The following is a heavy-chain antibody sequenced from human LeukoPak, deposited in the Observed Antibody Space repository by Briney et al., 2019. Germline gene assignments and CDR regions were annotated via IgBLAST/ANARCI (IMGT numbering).Heavy chain of an antibody. V-gene: IGHV4-39*01. CDR2: IYYSGST. J-gene: IGHJ4*02. Sequence: PSETLSLTCTVSGGSISSSSYYWGWIRQPPGKGLEWIGSIYYSGSTYYNPSLKRRVTISVDTSKNQFSLKLSSVTAADTAVYYCARLRSSWYYFDYWGQGTLVTVSS. CDR1: GGSISSSSYY. D-gene: IGHD6-13*01. CDR3: ARLRSSWYYFDY.